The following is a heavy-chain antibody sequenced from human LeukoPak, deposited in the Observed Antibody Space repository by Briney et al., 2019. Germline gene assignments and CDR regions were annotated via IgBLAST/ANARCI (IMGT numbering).Heavy chain of an antibody. CDR1: GGSINTTSYF. J-gene: IGHJ4*02. CDR2: IYYSGST. Sequence: SETLSLTCTVSGGSINTTSYFWAWIRQPPGKSLEWLGTIYYSGSTYYNPSLKSRVTISVDSSKNQFSLRLSSVTAADTAVYYCGEVPVRQWLAGYINSWGQGTLVTVSS. D-gene: IGHD6-19*01. CDR3: GEVPVRQWLAGYINS. V-gene: IGHV4-39*01.